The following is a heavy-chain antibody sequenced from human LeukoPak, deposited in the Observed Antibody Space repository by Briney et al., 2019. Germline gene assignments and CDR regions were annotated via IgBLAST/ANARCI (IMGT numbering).Heavy chain of an antibody. CDR2: INHSGST. D-gene: IGHD4-17*01. J-gene: IGHJ4*02. CDR3: ARTVINFDY. Sequence: GSLRLSCAASGFTFSSYAMSWIRQPPGKGLEWIGEINHSGSTNYNPSLKSRVTISVDTSKNQFSLKLSSVTAADTAVYYCARTVINFDYWGQGTLVTVSS. CDR1: GFTFSSYA. V-gene: IGHV4-34*01.